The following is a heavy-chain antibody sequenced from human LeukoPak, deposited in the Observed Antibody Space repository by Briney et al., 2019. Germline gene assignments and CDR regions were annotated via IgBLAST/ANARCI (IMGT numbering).Heavy chain of an antibody. Sequence: SETLSLTCTVSGGSISSYYWSWIRQPPGKGLEWIGEINHSGSTNYNPSLKSRVTISVDTSKNQFSLKLSSVTAADTAVYYCARGAVVTNFDYWGQGTLVTVSS. V-gene: IGHV4-34*01. CDR1: GGSISSYY. CDR3: ARGAVVTNFDY. D-gene: IGHD2-21*02. J-gene: IGHJ4*02. CDR2: INHSGST.